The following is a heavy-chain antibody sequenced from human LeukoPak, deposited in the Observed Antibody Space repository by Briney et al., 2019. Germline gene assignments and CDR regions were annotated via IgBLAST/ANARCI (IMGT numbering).Heavy chain of an antibody. J-gene: IGHJ4*02. CDR2: ISSSSSYI. V-gene: IGHV3-21*04. CDR1: GFTFSSYS. CDR3: AKAPGYYDSSGYYLDY. Sequence: GGSLRLSCAASGFTFSSYSMNWVRQAPGKGLEWVSSISSSSSYIYYADSVKGRFTISRDNAKNSLYMQMNSLRAEDTALYYCAKAPGYYDSSGYYLDYWGQGTLVTVSS. D-gene: IGHD3-22*01.